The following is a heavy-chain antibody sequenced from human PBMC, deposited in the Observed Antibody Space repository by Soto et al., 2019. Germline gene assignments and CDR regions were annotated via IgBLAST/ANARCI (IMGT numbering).Heavy chain of an antibody. CDR1: GFTFSDYY. J-gene: IGHJ4*02. V-gene: IGHV3-11*01. Sequence: GGSLRLSCAASGFTFSDYYMSWIRQAPGKGLEWVSYISSSDAIIYYADSVKGRFTISRDNAKNSLYLQMNSLRAEDTAVYYCARDLGYYDSSGYFDYWGQGTLVTVSS. D-gene: IGHD3-22*01. CDR3: ARDLGYYDSSGYFDY. CDR2: ISSSDAII.